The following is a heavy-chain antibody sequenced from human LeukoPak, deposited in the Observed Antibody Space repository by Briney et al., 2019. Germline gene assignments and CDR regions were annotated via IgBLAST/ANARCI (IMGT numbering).Heavy chain of an antibody. CDR3: AKVGLKLLPFSLTPK. V-gene: IGHV3-23*01. J-gene: IGHJ4*02. D-gene: IGHD1-26*01. CDR2: ISGSGGST. Sequence: SGGSLRLSCAASGFTFSSYAMSWVRQAPGKGLEWVSAISGSGGSTYYADSVKGRFTISRDNSKNTLYLQMNSLRAEDTAVYYCAKVGLKLLPFSLTPKWGQGTLVTVSS. CDR1: GFTFSSYA.